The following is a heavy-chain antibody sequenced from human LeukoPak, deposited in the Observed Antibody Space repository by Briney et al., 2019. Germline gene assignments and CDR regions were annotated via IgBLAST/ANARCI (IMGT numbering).Heavy chain of an antibody. Sequence: PSETLSLTCTVSGGSISSYYWSWIRQPPGKGLEWIGYIYYSGSTNYSPSLKSRVTISVDTSKNQFSLKLSSVTAADTAVYYCARDNAARLEFDPWGQGTLVTVSS. D-gene: IGHD2-21*01. J-gene: IGHJ5*02. CDR1: GGSISSYY. CDR2: IYYSGST. CDR3: ARDNAARLEFDP. V-gene: IGHV4-59*01.